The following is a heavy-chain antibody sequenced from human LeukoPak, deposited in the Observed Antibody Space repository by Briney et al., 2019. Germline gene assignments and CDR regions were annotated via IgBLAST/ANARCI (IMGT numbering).Heavy chain of an antibody. Sequence: GASVKVSFKASGYTFINYAIHWVRQAPGQGLEWMGWINAGNGDTKYSQNLQGRVTITRDTSASIVYMELSSLRSEDTAVYYCARGIWSDHLVAYFLDYWGQGTLVTVSS. CDR3: ARGIWSDHLVAYFLDY. D-gene: IGHD5-12*01. CDR2: INAGNGDT. V-gene: IGHV1-3*01. J-gene: IGHJ4*02. CDR1: GYTFINYA.